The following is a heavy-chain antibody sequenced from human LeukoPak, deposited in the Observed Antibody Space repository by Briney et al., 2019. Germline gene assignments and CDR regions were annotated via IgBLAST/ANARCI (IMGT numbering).Heavy chain of an antibody. Sequence: GRSLKLPCAASGFTFSSYAMHWVRQAPGKGLEWVAVISYDGSNKYYADSVKGRFTISRDNSKNTLYLQMNSLRAEDTAVYYCAREKGYYYDSSGYYDYWGQGTLVTVSS. D-gene: IGHD3-22*01. CDR3: AREKGYYYDSSGYYDY. CDR1: GFTFSSYA. J-gene: IGHJ4*02. CDR2: ISYDGSNK. V-gene: IGHV3-30-3*01.